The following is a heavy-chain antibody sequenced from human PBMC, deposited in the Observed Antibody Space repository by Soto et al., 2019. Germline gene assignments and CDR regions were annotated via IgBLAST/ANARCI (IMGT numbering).Heavy chain of an antibody. CDR2: LDPSDSYT. D-gene: IGHD3-22*01. CDR3: ARHGPRAGAYYDRNHYYAFDI. V-gene: IGHV5-10-1*03. Sequence: EVQLVQSGAEVKKPGESLRISCQGLGYSFPSYWISWVRQMPGKGLEWMGRLDPSDSYTDYSPSFQGHVSISADKSITTAYLQWNSLKASDTAVYYCARHGPRAGAYYDRNHYYAFDIWGQGTMVTVSS. J-gene: IGHJ3*02. CDR1: GYSFPSYW.